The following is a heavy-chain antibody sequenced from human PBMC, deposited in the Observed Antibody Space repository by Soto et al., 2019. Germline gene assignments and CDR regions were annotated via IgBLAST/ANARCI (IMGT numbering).Heavy chain of an antibody. V-gene: IGHV1-69*13. CDR2: IVPFFGTP. D-gene: IGHD5-18*01. CDR3: ARANQAAMITQYYGAMDV. Sequence: AAVEVSCKASGGTFGTYGISWVRQAPGQGLEWMGGIVPFFGTPDYAENLQGRVTITADESTSTAYMELSRLRSGDTAVSYRARANQAAMITQYYGAMDVWGQGTTVTVS. CDR1: GGTFGTYG. J-gene: IGHJ6*02.